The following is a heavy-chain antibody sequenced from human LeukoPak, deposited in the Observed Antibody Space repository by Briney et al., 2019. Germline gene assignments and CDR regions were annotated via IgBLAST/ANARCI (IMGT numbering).Heavy chain of an antibody. D-gene: IGHD4-23*01. J-gene: IGHJ6*02. Sequence: ASVKVSCKASGYTFTSYGISWVRQAPGQGLEWMGWISAYNGNTNCAQKLQGRVTMTTDTSTSTAYMELRSLRSDDTAVYYCARVIANGGKPRGMDVWGQGTTVTVSS. CDR1: GYTFTSYG. V-gene: IGHV1-18*01. CDR2: ISAYNGNT. CDR3: ARVIANGGKPRGMDV.